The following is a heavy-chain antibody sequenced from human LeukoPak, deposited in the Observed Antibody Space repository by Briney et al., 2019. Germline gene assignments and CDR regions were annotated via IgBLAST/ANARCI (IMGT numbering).Heavy chain of an antibody. D-gene: IGHD5-12*01. CDR1: GGSISSGSYY. CDR2: IYTSGST. Sequence: SETLSLTCTVSGGSISSGSYYWSWIRQPAGKGLEWIGRIYTSGSTNYNPSLKSRVTISVDTSKNQFSLKLSSVTAADTAVYYCAREFRWLRFYYFDYWGQGTLVTVSS. CDR3: AREFRWLRFYYFDY. J-gene: IGHJ4*02. V-gene: IGHV4-61*02.